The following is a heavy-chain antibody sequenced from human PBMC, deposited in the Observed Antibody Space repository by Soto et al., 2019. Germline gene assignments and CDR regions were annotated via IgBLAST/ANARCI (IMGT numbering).Heavy chain of an antibody. D-gene: IGHD4-4*01. Sequence: LVECGGGLVKPGGSIRLSCAASGFIFRNAWMSWVRQAPGKGLEWVGRIKGKSSGGTTDYAAPVEGRVAITRDDSKSILYLQMTSLTIEDTAVYFCTSEKGWRQSPLDSWGQGALVTVSS. V-gene: IGHV3-15*01. J-gene: IGHJ5*01. CDR1: GFIFRNAW. CDR3: TSEKGWRQSPLDS. CDR2: IKGKSSGGTT.